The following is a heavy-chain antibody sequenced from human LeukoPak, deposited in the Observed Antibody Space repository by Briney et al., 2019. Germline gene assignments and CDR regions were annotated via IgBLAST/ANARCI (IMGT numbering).Heavy chain of an antibody. D-gene: IGHD6-13*01. V-gene: IGHV4-59*01. CDR1: GGSISSYY. CDR3: ARAGIAAAAGWIDY. Sequence: SETLSLTCTVSGGSISSYYWSWIRQPPGKGLEWIGYIYYSGSTNYNPSLKSRVTISVDTSKNQFSLKLSSVTAADTAVYYCARAGIAAAAGWIDYWGQGTLATVSS. J-gene: IGHJ4*02. CDR2: IYYSGST.